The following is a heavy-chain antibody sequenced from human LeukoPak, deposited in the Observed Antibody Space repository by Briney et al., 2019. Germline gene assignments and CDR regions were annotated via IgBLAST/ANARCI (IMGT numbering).Heavy chain of an antibody. V-gene: IGHV1-69*05. CDR3: ARRHHGYYDSSGYYYPDGAFDI. Sequence: SVKVSCKASGGTFSSYAISWVRQAPGQGLEWMGGIIPIFGTANYAQKFQGRVTITTDESTSTAYMELSSLRSEDTAVYYCARRHHGYYDSSGYYYPDGAFDIWGQGTMVTVSS. CDR1: GGTFSSYA. J-gene: IGHJ3*02. D-gene: IGHD3-22*01. CDR2: IIPIFGTA.